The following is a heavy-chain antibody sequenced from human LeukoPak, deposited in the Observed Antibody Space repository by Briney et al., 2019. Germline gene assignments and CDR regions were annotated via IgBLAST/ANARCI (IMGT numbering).Heavy chain of an antibody. CDR3: ARGYYYYYGMDV. CDR2: IYYSGST. CDR1: GGSTSVYY. J-gene: IGHJ6*02. Sequence: KTSETLSLTCTVSGGSTSVYYWSWIRQSAGKGLEWIGDIYYSGSTNYNPSLKSRVTISVDTSKNQFSLKLSSVTAADTAVYYCARGYYYYYGMDVWGQGTTVTVSS. V-gene: IGHV4-59*01.